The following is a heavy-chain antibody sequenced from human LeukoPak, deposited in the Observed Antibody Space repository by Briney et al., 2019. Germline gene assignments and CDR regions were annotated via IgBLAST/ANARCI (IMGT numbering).Heavy chain of an antibody. CDR2: ITRSSSTI. CDR3: AKVIRTLAEGFDI. V-gene: IGHV3-48*01. D-gene: IGHD1-14*01. Sequence: HLGGSLRLSCAASGFTFSTYSMNWVRQAPGKGLEWVSYITRSSSTIYYADSVKGRFTISRDNSKNTLYLQMNSLRAEDTAVYYCAKVIRTLAEGFDIWGQGTMVTVSS. J-gene: IGHJ3*02. CDR1: GFTFSTYS.